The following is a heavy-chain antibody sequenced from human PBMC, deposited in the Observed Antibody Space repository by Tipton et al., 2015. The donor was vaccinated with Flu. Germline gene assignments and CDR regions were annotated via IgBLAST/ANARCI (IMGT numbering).Heavy chain of an antibody. V-gene: IGHV4-30-4*01. D-gene: IGHD2-2*01. CDR1: GGSISSGDYY. CDR2: IYYSGST. J-gene: IGHJ3*02. Sequence: TLSLTCTVSGGSISSGDYYWSWIRQPPGKGLEWIGYIYYSGSTYYNPSLKSRVTISVDTSKNQFSLKLSSVTAADTAVYYWARSITRDAFDIWGQGTMVTVSS. CDR3: ARSITRDAFDI.